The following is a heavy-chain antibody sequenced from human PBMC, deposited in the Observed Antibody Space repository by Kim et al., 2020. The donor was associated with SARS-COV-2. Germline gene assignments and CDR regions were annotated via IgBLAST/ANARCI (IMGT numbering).Heavy chain of an antibody. Sequence: SETLSLTCTVSGGSISSSSYYWGWIRQPPGKGLEWIGSIYYSGSTYYNPSLKSRVTISVDTSKNQFSLKLSSVTAADTAVYYCARVASLEWEGKDGDAFDIWGQGTMVTVSS. D-gene: IGHD1-26*01. CDR3: ARVASLEWEGKDGDAFDI. CDR2: IYYSGST. V-gene: IGHV4-39*07. J-gene: IGHJ3*02. CDR1: GGSISSSSYY.